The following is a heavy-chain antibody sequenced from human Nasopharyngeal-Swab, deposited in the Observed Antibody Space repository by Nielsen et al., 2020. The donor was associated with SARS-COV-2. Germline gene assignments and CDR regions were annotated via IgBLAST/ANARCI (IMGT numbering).Heavy chain of an antibody. V-gene: IGHV4-38-2*02. CDR3: ARVPITVIIGDAFDI. CDR1: GYSFSSGYY. D-gene: IGHD3-22*01. J-gene: IGHJ3*02. Sequence: PETLSLTCTVSGYSFSSGYYWGWIRQPPGKGLEWIGSIYHSGSTYYNPSLKSRVTISVDTSKNQFSLKLSSVTAADTAVYSCARVPITVIIGDAFDIWGQGTMVTVSS. CDR2: IYHSGST.